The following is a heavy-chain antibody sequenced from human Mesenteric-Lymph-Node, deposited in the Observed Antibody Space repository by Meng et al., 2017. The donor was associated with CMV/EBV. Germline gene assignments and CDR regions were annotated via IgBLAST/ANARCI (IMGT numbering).Heavy chain of an antibody. CDR3: ARDFRYCSSINCPGRFDS. J-gene: IGHJ5*01. V-gene: IGHV3-23*01. Sequence: GESLKISCAASGFTFSSYAMSWVRQAPGKGLEWVSAISGSGGSTYYADSVKGRFTISRDNSKNTLYLQMNSLRAEDTAVYYCARDFRYCSSINCPGRFDSWGQGTLVTVSS. D-gene: IGHD2-2*01. CDR1: GFTFSSYA. CDR2: ISGSGGST.